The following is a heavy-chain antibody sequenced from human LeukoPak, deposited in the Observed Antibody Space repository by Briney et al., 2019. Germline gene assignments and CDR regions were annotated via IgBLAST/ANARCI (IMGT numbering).Heavy chain of an antibody. D-gene: IGHD5-18*01. V-gene: IGHV3-7*01. Sequence: GGSLRLSCEASGFSFPYGMSWVRQAPGKGLEWVANIKEDGSKKYYVDSVKGRFTISRDNAKNSLYLQMNSLRAEDTAVYYCARDRWGYSYGGDWGQGTLVTVSS. CDR1: GFSFPYG. CDR2: IKEDGSKK. J-gene: IGHJ4*02. CDR3: ARDRWGYSYGGD.